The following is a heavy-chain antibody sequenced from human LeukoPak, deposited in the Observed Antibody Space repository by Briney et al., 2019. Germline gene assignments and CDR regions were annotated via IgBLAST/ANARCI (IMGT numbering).Heavy chain of an antibody. CDR1: GGSISGYY. V-gene: IGHV4-59*01. CDR3: AGRGMYCYGY. Sequence: SETLSLTCTVSGGSISGYYWSWIRQPPGKGLEWIGYISYTGSTNYNPSLKSPVTISVDTSKNQFSLKLSSVTAADTAVYFCAGRGMYCYGYWGQGTLVTVSS. J-gene: IGHJ4*02. CDR2: ISYTGST. D-gene: IGHD3-10*01.